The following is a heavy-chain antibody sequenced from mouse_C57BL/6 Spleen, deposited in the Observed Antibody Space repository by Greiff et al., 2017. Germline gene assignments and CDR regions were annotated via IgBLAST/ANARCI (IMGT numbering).Heavy chain of an antibody. Sequence: VQLQQSGAELVKPGASVKISCKASGYAFSSYWMNWVKQRPGKGLEWIGQIYPGDGDTNYNGKFKGKATLTADKSSSTAYMQLSSLTSEDSAVYFCARVSQYYGSSFYAMDYGGQGTSVTVSS. CDR3: ARVSQYYGSSFYAMDY. CDR2: IYPGDGDT. V-gene: IGHV1-80*01. D-gene: IGHD1-1*01. CDR1: GYAFSSYW. J-gene: IGHJ4*01.